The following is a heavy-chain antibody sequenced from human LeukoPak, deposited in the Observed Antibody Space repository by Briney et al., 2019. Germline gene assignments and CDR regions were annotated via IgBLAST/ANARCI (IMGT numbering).Heavy chain of an antibody. CDR3: ANRLGYCSGGSCYNY. CDR1: GGTFSSYA. D-gene: IGHD2-15*01. V-gene: IGHV1-69*13. Sequence: SVKVSCKASGGTFSSYAISWGRQAPGQGLEWMGGIIPIFGTANYAQKFQGRVTITADESTSTAYMELSSLRSEDTAVYYCANRLGYCSGGSCYNYWGQGTLVTVSS. J-gene: IGHJ4*02. CDR2: IIPIFGTA.